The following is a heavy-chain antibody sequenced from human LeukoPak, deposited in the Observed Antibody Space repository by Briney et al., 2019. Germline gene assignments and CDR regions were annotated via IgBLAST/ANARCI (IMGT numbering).Heavy chain of an antibody. CDR1: GFTFSSYV. CDR3: AKEGCSSASCPFDF. Sequence: QAGGSLRLSCAASGFTFSSYVMSWVRQAPGKGLEWVSAISGSGVSTYYADSVKGRFTSSRDNSKNTLYLQMNSLRAEDTAVYYCAKEGCSSASCPFDFWGQGTLATVSS. CDR2: ISGSGVST. J-gene: IGHJ4*02. D-gene: IGHD2-2*01. V-gene: IGHV3-23*01.